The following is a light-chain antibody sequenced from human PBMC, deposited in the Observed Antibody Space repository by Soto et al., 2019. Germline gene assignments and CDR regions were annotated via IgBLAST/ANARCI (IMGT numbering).Light chain of an antibody. Sequence: EIVLTQSPATLSLSPEERATLSCRASQSVSSYLAWYQQKPGQAPRLLIYDASTRATGIPARFSGSGSGTDFTLTISSLEPEDFAIYYCQQRGNWPKTFGQGTKVEIK. CDR2: DAS. CDR3: QQRGNWPKT. J-gene: IGKJ1*01. V-gene: IGKV3-11*01. CDR1: QSVSSY.